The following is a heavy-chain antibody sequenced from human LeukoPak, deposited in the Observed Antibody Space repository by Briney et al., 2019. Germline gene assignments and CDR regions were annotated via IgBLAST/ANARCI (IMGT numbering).Heavy chain of an antibody. CDR1: GFTFSSYS. CDR3: ARNYDSSGYLDY. Sequence: GGSLRLSCVASGFTFSSYSMNWVRQAPGKGLEWVSYISSSGSTIYYADSVKGRFTISRDNAKNSLYLQMNSLRAEDTAVYYCARNYDSSGYLDYWGQGTLVTVSS. J-gene: IGHJ4*02. CDR2: ISSSGSTI. V-gene: IGHV3-48*04. D-gene: IGHD3-22*01.